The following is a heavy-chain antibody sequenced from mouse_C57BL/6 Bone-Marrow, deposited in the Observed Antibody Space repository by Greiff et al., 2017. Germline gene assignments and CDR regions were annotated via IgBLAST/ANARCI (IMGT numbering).Heavy chain of an antibody. CDR1: GYSFTGYY. V-gene: IGHV1-42*01. D-gene: IGHD2-2*01. CDR2: INPSTGGT. J-gene: IGHJ1*03. CDR3: ARYGYDRDLDV. Sequence: EVQLQQSGPELVKPGASVKISCKASGYSFTGYYMNWVKQSPEKSLEWIGEINPSTGGTTYNQTSKAKATLTVDKSSSTAYMQLKSLASEDSAVYYCARYGYDRDLDVWGTGTTVTVSS.